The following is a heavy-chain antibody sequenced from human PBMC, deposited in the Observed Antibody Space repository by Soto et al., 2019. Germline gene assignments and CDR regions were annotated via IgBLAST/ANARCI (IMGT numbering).Heavy chain of an antibody. CDR3: ARQPTTGDTDLWFDP. D-gene: IGHD2-21*01. J-gene: IGHJ5*02. CDR1: GGSLTTTSYY. CDR2: VYYSGST. Sequence: PSETLSLTCIVSGGSLTTTSYYWGWIRQPPGKGLEWIGSVYYSGSTYYNPSLKSRVTISVDMSKTQFSLTLSSVTAADTAVYYCARQPTTGDTDLWFDPWGQGTLVTVSS. V-gene: IGHV4-39*01.